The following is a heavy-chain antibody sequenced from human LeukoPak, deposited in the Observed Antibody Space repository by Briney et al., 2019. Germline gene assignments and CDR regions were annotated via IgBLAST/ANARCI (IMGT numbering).Heavy chain of an antibody. J-gene: IGHJ4*02. Sequence: ASVKVSCKASGYTFTSYYMHWVRQAPGQGLEWMGMINPSGGSTSYAQKSQGRVTMTRDISTSTVYMELSSLRSEDTAVYYCARGYGGNAFDYLGQGTLVTVSS. V-gene: IGHV1-46*01. D-gene: IGHD4-23*01. CDR3: ARGYGGNAFDY. CDR2: INPSGGST. CDR1: GYTFTSYY.